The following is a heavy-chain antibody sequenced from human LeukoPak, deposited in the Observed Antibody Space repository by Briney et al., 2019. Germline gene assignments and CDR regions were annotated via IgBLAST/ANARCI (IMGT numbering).Heavy chain of an antibody. CDR2: ITYDGSNK. D-gene: IGHD6-19*01. CDR3: ARGLGSGWPYYYYYGMDV. CDR1: GFTFSSYG. J-gene: IGHJ6*02. Sequence: PGGSLRLSCAASGFTFSSYGMHWVRQAPGKGLEWVAVITYDGSNKYYADSVKGRFTISRDNSKNTLYPQMNSLRAEDTAVYYCARGLGSGWPYYYYYGMDVWGQGTTVTVSS. V-gene: IGHV3-30*03.